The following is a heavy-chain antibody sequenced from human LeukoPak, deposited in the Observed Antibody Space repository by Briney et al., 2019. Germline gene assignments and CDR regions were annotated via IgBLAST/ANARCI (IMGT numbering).Heavy chain of an antibody. V-gene: IGHV3-30*03. J-gene: IGHJ4*02. CDR3: ARDRAWNYFDY. D-gene: IGHD3-3*01. Sequence: TGGFLRLSCAPSGFTFSRHGMHGVRQAPGKGLEWVAIISNDGSRKYYAHSVEGRFTISRDNSKNTLYLQMDSLRAEDTAVYYCARDRAWNYFDYWGQGTLVTVSS. CDR1: GFTFSRHG. CDR2: ISNDGSRK.